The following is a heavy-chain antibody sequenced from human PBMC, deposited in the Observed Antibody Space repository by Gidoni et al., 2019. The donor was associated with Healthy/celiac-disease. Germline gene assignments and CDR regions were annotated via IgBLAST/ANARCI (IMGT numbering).Heavy chain of an antibody. V-gene: IGHV4-39*01. Sequence: QLQLQESGPGLVKPSETLSLTCTVSGGSISSSSYYWVWIRQPPGKGLEWIGSIYYSGSTYYNPSLKSRVTISVDTSKNQFSLKLSSVTAADTAVYYCARSRPGPRITMIVVVITHYWYFDLWGRGTLVTVSS. J-gene: IGHJ2*01. CDR1: GGSISSSSYY. D-gene: IGHD3-22*01. CDR3: ARSRPGPRITMIVVVITHYWYFDL. CDR2: IYYSGST.